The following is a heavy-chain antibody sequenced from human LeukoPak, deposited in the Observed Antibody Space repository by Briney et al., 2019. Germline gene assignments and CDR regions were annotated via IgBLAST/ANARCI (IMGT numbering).Heavy chain of an antibody. D-gene: IGHD3-3*01. Sequence: ASVKVSCKASGYTFTGYYMHWVRQAPGQGLEWMGWINPNSGGTNYAQKFQGRVTMTRDTSISTAYMELSRLRSDDTAVYYWAMTDYDVWSEGYWGQGTLVTVSS. CDR1: GYTFTGYY. CDR3: AMTDYDVWSEGY. CDR2: INPNSGGT. V-gene: IGHV1-2*02. J-gene: IGHJ4*02.